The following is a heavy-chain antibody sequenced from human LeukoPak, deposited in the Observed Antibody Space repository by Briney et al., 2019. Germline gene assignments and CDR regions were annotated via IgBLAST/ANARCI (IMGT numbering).Heavy chain of an antibody. CDR2: IYTSGST. Sequence: SETLSLTCTVSGGSISSYYWSWIRQPPGKGLEWIGYIYTSGSTNYNPSLKSRVTISVDTSKNQFSLKLSSVTAADTAVYYCARLFSIAARPHYYYYYMDVWGKGTTVTVSS. CDR1: GGSISSYY. CDR3: ARLFSIAARPHYYYYYMDV. V-gene: IGHV4-4*09. J-gene: IGHJ6*03. D-gene: IGHD6-6*01.